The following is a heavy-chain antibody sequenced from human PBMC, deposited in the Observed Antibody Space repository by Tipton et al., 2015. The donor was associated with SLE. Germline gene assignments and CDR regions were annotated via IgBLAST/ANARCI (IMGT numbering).Heavy chain of an antibody. Sequence: TLSLTCTVSGGSILTGTYYWGWIRQPPGKGLEWIGSIYYSGSTYYNPSLKSRVTISVDTSKNQFSLKLSSVTAADTAVYYCARGGNGFDYWGQGTLVTVSS. CDR3: ARGGNGFDY. J-gene: IGHJ4*02. CDR2: IYYSGST. V-gene: IGHV4-39*01. CDR1: GGSILTGTYY. D-gene: IGHD2-8*01.